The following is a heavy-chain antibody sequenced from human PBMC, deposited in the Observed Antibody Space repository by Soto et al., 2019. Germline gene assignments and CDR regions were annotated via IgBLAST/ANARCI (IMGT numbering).Heavy chain of an antibody. CDR2: IYWDDDK. CDR3: AHIFDFDWVWAFEY. D-gene: IGHD3-9*01. V-gene: IGHV2-5*02. J-gene: IGHJ4*02. Sequence: QITLKESGPTLVKPTQTLTLTCTFSGFSLDTSGVGVGWIRQPPGKTLEWLALIYWDDDKRYSPSLNSRLTITKDTSKNQLVRRMTNVDPVDTATYYCAHIFDFDWVWAFEYWGQGALVTVSS. CDR1: GFSLDTSGVG.